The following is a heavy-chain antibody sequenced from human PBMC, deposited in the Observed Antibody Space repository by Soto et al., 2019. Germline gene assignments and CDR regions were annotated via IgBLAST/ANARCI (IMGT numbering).Heavy chain of an antibody. Sequence: ASVKVSCKTSAYIFTDYFMHWVRQAPGQGLEWMGWINPNSGGTKYAQKFQGRVTMTRDTSISTAYMELSRLTSDDTAIFYCARGKEGSGNRFFDLWGRGTHVTVFS. CDR1: AYIFTDYF. V-gene: IGHV1-2*02. D-gene: IGHD1-1*01. CDR3: ARGKEGSGNRFFDL. J-gene: IGHJ2*01. CDR2: INPNSGGT.